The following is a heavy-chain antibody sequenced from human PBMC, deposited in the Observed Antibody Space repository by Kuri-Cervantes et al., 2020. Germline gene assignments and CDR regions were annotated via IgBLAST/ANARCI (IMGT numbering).Heavy chain of an antibody. CDR2: VNHSGST. CDR3: ARGGVWFRSDYYYYMDV. CDR1: GESFSGYC. D-gene: IGHD3-10*01. J-gene: IGHJ6*03. V-gene: IGHV4-34*01. Sequence: GSLRLSCAVYGESFSGYCWNWIRQPPGKGLEWIGEVNHSGSTNYNPSLKSRVTISVDTSKNQFSLKLSSVTAADTAVYYCARGGVWFRSDYYYYMDVWGKGTTVTVSS.